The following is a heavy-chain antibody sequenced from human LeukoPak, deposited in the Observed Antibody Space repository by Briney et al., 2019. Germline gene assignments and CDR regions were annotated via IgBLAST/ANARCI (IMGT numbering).Heavy chain of an antibody. J-gene: IGHJ6*03. D-gene: IGHD3-3*01. Sequence: GGSLRLSCAASGFTFSSYSMNWVRQAPGKGLEWVSSISSSSSYIYYADSVKGRFTISRDNAKNSLYLQMNSLRAEDTAVYYCARAPIAFWSGSNYYYMDVWGKGTTVTVSS. CDR3: ARAPIAFWSGSNYYYMDV. V-gene: IGHV3-21*01. CDR2: ISSSSSYI. CDR1: GFTFSSYS.